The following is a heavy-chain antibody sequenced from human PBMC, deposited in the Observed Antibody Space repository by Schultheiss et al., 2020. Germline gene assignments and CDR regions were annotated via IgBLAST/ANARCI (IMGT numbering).Heavy chain of an antibody. Sequence: SETLSLTCAVYGGSFSGYYWSWIRQPPGKGLEWIGYIYYSGSTNYNPSLKSRVTVSVDTSKKQFSLKLTSVTAADTAVYFCARLIGDGDYVDYWGQGTLVTVSS. CDR3: ARLIGDGDYVDY. CDR1: GGSFSGYY. CDR2: IYYSGST. J-gene: IGHJ4*02. D-gene: IGHD7-27*01. V-gene: IGHV4-59*01.